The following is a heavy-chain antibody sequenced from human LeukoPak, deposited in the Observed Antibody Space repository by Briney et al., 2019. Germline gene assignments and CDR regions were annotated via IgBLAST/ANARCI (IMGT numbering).Heavy chain of an antibody. CDR3: ARTHAQYYDFWSGYYTYYYMDV. Sequence: GGALRLSCAASGFTFSSYSMNRVRQAPGKGLEWVSYISSSSSTIYYADSVKGRFTISRDNAKNSLYLQMNSLRAEDTAVYYCARTHAQYYDFWSGYYTYYYMDVWGKGTTVTVSS. D-gene: IGHD3-3*01. J-gene: IGHJ6*03. CDR1: GFTFSSYS. CDR2: ISSSSSTI. V-gene: IGHV3-48*04.